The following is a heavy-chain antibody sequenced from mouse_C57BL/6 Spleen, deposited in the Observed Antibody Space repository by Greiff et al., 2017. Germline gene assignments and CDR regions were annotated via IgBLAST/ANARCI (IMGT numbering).Heavy chain of an antibody. CDR2: IYYSGII. D-gene: IGHD1-1*01. J-gene: IGHJ1*03. CDR1: GISITTGNYR. CDR3: ARDPNYYGSSDWYFDV. V-gene: IGHV3-5*01. Sequence: EVQLVESGPGLVKPSQTVFLTCTVTGISITTGNYRWSWIRQFPGNKLEWIGYIYYSGIITYNPSLTSRTTITRDTPKNQFFLEMNSLTAEDTATYYCARDPNYYGSSDWYFDVWGTGTTVTVSS.